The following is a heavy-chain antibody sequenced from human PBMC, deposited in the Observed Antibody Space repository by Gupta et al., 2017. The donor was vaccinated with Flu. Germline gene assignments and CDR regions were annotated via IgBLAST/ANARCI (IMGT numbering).Heavy chain of an antibody. D-gene: IGHD4-17*01. J-gene: IGHJ6*02. CDR3: ARHDEMGGDYANNGMDV. CDR2: VFYTGST. Sequence: QLQLQESGPGLVKHSETLFLTCTVSGGSISSGDYYGAWIRQPPGKGMEWIGSVFYTGSTFYNPSLKSRVTISVDTSKNQFSLKLSSVTAADTAIYYCARHDEMGGDYANNGMDVWGQGTTVTVSS. V-gene: IGHV4-39*01. CDR1: GGSISSGDYY.